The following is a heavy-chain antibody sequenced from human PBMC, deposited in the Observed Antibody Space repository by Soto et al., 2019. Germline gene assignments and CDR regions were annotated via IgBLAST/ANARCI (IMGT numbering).Heavy chain of an antibody. V-gene: IGHV3-74*01. J-gene: IGHJ4*02. CDR2: IKSDGSST. Sequence: PGGSLRLSCAASGFTFSSYWMHWVRQAPGKGLVWVSRIKSDGSSTSYADSVKGRFTISRDNAKNTLYLQMNSLRAEDTAVYYCARGGPRNYYDNSGYYEAFDYWGQGTLVTVSS. CDR1: GFTFSSYW. D-gene: IGHD3-22*01. CDR3: ARGGPRNYYDNSGYYEAFDY.